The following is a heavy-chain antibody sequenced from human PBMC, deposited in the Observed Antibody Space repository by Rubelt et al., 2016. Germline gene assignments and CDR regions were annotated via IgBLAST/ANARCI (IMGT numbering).Heavy chain of an antibody. D-gene: IGHD6-19*01. J-gene: IGHJ4*02. CDR3: AHRSLWLFDY. Sequence: QITLKESGPTLVQPTQTLTLTCTFSGFSLSTSGVGVGWIRQPPGEALEWLAVYYWDDDKHYSPSLKSRLTITKDTSKNQVVLTVTNSDPVDKATYFCAHRSLWLFDYWGKGTLVTVSS. V-gene: IGHV2-5*02. CDR1: GFSLSTSGVG. CDR2: YYWDDDK.